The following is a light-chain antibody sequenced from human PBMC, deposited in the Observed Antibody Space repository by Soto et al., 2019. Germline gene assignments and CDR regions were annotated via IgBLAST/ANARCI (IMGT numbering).Light chain of an antibody. J-gene: IGKJ1*01. CDR2: AAS. Sequence: DIQMTQSPSSLSASVGDRVTITCRASQSVSNYLNWYQQKPGKAPKLLIYAASSLQGGVPSRFSGSGSGTDFTLAITSLQPDDFATYYCQQSYSTPSTFGQGTKVEIK. CDR3: QQSYSTPST. V-gene: IGKV1-39*01. CDR1: QSVSNY.